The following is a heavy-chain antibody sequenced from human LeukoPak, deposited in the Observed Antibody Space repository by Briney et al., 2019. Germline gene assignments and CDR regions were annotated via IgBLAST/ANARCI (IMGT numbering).Heavy chain of an antibody. CDR1: GFTFSSYS. V-gene: IGHV3-21*01. D-gene: IGHD3-3*01. J-gene: IGHJ4*02. CDR3: ASSNYDFWSGYSRSFDY. CDR2: ISSSSSYI. Sequence: GGSLRLSCAASGFTFSSYSMNWVRQAPGKGLEWVSSISSSSSYIYYADSVKGRFTISRDNAKNSLYLQMNSLRAEDTAEYYCASSNYDFWSGYSRSFDYWGQGTLVTVSS.